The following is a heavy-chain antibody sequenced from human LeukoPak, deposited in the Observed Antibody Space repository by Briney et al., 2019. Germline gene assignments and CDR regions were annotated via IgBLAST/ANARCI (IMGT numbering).Heavy chain of an antibody. CDR2: IKQDGSEK. CDR1: GFTFSSYW. Sequence: GSLRLSCAASGFTFSSYWMSWVRQAPGKGLEWVANIKQDGSEKYYVDSVKGRFTISRDNAKNSLYLQMNSLRAEDTAVYYCAGGGQYYYGSGSPGNWFDPWGQGTLVTVSS. J-gene: IGHJ5*02. V-gene: IGHV3-7*01. D-gene: IGHD3-10*01. CDR3: AGGGQYYYGSGSPGNWFDP.